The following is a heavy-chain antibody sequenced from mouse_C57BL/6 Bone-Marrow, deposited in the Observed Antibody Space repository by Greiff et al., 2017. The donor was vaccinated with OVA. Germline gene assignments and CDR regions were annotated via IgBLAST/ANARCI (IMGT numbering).Heavy chain of an antibody. CDR3: TRRRASSDYVSWFAY. CDR2: ISSGGSYT. D-gene: IGHD3-2*02. CDR1: GFTFSSYG. V-gene: IGHV5-6*02. J-gene: IGHJ3*01. Sequence: EVKVVESGGDLVKPGGSLKLSCAASGFTFSSYGMSWVRQTPDKRLEWVATISSGGSYTYYPDSVKGRFTISRDNAKNTLYLQISSLKSEDTAMYYCTRRRASSDYVSWFAYWGQGTLVTVSA.